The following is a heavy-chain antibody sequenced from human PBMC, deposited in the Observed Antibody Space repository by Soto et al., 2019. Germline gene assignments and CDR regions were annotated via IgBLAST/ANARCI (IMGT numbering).Heavy chain of an antibody. CDR1: GYTFTGYY. D-gene: IGHD6-6*01. CDR3: AGLNFLGSIAAP. Sequence: ASVKVSCKASGYTFTGYYMHWVRQAPGQGLEWMGWINPNSGGTNYAQKFQGWVTMTRDTSISTAYMELSRLRSDDTAVYYCAGLNFLGSIAAPWGQGTLVTVSS. J-gene: IGHJ5*02. CDR2: INPNSGGT. V-gene: IGHV1-2*04.